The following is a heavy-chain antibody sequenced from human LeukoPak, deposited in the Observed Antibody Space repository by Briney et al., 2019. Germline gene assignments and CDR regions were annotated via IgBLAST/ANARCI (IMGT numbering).Heavy chain of an antibody. Sequence: SETLSLTCAVYGGSFSNYYWSWIRQPPGKGLEWIGEINHSESTNYNPSLKSRVIISVDTSKNQFSLNLTSVTAADTAVYYCARGCPVNTAMIHVDYWGQGTLVTVSS. V-gene: IGHV4-34*01. CDR1: GGSFSNYY. D-gene: IGHD5-18*01. J-gene: IGHJ4*02. CDR3: ARGCPVNTAMIHVDY. CDR2: INHSEST.